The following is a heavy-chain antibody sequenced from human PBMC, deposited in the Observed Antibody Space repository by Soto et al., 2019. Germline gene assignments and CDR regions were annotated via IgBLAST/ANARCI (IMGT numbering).Heavy chain of an antibody. J-gene: IGHJ4*02. D-gene: IGHD1-1*01. CDR1: GVTFITAG. V-gene: IGHV3-23*01. CDR2: IAGGDTST. Sequence: PGGCEKHTFVDSGVTFITAGRSSIRQAPGKGLEWVSAIAGGDTSTYYADSVKGRFAISRDHSKNTLYLQMNSLRAEDTAVFYCAKYTTSQDRTAAVMRGPGTLVTVSS. CDR3: AKYTTSQDRTAAVM.